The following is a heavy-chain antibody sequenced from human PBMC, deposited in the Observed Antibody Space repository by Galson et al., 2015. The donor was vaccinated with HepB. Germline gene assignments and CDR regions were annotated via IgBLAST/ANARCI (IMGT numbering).Heavy chain of an antibody. V-gene: IGHV3-15*07. CDR2: IKSKTDGGTT. Sequence: SLRLSCAASGFIFSNAWMNWVRQAPGKGLEWVGRIKSKTDGGTTDYAAPVKGRFTISRDDSKKMMFLQMNSLQVEDTAVYYCTTAAAWGQGTLVTVSS. CDR1: GFIFSNAW. J-gene: IGHJ5*02. CDR3: TTAAA.